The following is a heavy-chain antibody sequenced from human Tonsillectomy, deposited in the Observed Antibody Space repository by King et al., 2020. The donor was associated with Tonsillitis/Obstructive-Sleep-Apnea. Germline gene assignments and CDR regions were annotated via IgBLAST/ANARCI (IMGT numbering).Heavy chain of an antibody. D-gene: IGHD3-3*01. CDR2: ISSGSSYT. CDR3: ARGGWRFLEWFTETHYYYYYLDV. CDR1: GFSFSDYY. Sequence: VQLVESGGGLVKPGGSLRLSCAASGFSFSDYYMSWIRQAPGKGLEWVSYISSGSSYTNYADSVKGRFTISRDNAKNSLYLQMNSLRAEDTAVYYCARGGWRFLEWFTETHYYYYYLDVWGKGTTVTVSS. J-gene: IGHJ6*03. V-gene: IGHV3-11*05.